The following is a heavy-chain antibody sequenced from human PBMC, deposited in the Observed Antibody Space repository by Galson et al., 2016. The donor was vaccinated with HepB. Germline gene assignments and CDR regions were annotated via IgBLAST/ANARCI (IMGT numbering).Heavy chain of an antibody. J-gene: IGHJ4*02. D-gene: IGHD2-2*01. CDR2: IYYSGST. Sequence: LSLTCTVSGGSISSGDYYWPWIRQPPGKGLEWIGYIYYSGSTYYNPSLKSRVSISVDTSKDQFSLKVRSVTAADTAMYYCARRTDFWGQGTLVTVSS. CDR1: GGSISSGDYY. CDR3: ARRTDF. V-gene: IGHV4-30-4*01.